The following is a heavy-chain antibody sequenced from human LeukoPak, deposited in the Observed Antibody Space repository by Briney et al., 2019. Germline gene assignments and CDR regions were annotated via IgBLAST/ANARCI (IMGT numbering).Heavy chain of an antibody. J-gene: IGHJ4*02. CDR2: IRYDGSNK. D-gene: IGHD4-17*01. CDR1: GFTFSSYG. Sequence: PGGSLRLSCAASGFTFSSYGMHWVRQAPGKGLEWVAFIRYDGSNKYYADSVKGRLTTSRDTSKKTIYLQMNRLRAEDTAVYYCARDRPYGDYVGGFDSWGQGTLVTVSS. V-gene: IGHV3-30*02. CDR3: ARDRPYGDYVGGFDS.